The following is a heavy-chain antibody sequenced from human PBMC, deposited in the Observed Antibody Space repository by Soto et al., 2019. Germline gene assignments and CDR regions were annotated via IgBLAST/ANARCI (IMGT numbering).Heavy chain of an antibody. J-gene: IGHJ5*02. V-gene: IGHV3-23*01. CDR1: GFTFSSYA. CDR3: AKSPRGYCSSTSCTYNWFDP. D-gene: IGHD2-2*01. CDR2: ISGSGGST. Sequence: EVQLLESGGGLVQPGGSLRLSCAASGFTFSSYAMSWVRQAPGKGLEWVSAISGSGGSTYYADSVKGRFTISRDNSKNTLYLQMNSLRAEDTAVYYCAKSPRGYCSSTSCTYNWFDPWGQGTLVTVSS.